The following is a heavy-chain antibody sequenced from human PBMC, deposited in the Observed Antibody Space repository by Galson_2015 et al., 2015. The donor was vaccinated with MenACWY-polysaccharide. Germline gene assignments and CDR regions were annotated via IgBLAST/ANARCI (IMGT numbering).Heavy chain of an antibody. CDR2: IKKDGSEK. J-gene: IGHJ6*02. Sequence: SLRLPCAVSGFTFKNYWMSWVRQAPGKGLEWVANIKKDGSEKYCVDSVRGRFTISRDNGRSSLYLQMNGLRAEDTAVYYCARGHYGMDVWGQGTTVIVS. CDR3: ARGHYGMDV. CDR1: GFTFKNYW. V-gene: IGHV3-7*01.